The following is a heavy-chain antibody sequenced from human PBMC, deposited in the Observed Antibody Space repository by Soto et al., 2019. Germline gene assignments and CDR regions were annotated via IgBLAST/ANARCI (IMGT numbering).Heavy chain of an antibody. D-gene: IGHD5-12*01. CDR2: IVPIVDTS. CDR1: GGTFSSYA. CDR3: VRVVAIPGYPDN. Sequence: QVQLVQSGAEVRKPASSVKASCKTSGGTFSSYAISWVRQAPGQGLEWMGGIVPIVDTSTYAQKFQGRVTITADESTSTVYMELSSLRSDDTDVYYCVRVVAIPGYPDNWGQGTLVTVSS. V-gene: IGHV1-69*12. J-gene: IGHJ4*02.